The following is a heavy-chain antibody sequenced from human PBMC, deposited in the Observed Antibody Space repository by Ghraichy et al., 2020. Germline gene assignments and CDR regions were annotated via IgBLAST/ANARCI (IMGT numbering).Heavy chain of an antibody. CDR3: AKDLRDNWGAGNMDV. CDR2: ILHDGSKK. J-gene: IGHJ6*03. CDR1: GFSFRTYG. D-gene: IGHD1-26*01. V-gene: IGHV3-30*02. Sequence: GGSLRLSCAASGFSFRTYGIHWVRQGPGKGPEWLAHILHDGSKKYYGDSVQGRFSISRDNSMNTLYLQMNSLRAEDTAIYYCAKDLRDNWGAGNMDVWGRGTTVTVSS.